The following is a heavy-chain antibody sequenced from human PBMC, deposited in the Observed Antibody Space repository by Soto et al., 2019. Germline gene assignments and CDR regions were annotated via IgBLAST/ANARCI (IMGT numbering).Heavy chain of an antibody. CDR3: ARGGTWNNYYGMDV. J-gene: IGHJ6*02. D-gene: IGHD1-1*01. V-gene: IGHV3-72*01. CDR1: GFTFSDHY. Sequence: EVQLVESGGGLVQPGGSLRLSCAASGFTFSDHYMDWVRQAPGKGLEWVGRTKTKANSYTTEYAASVKGRFTISRDDSKNSLYLQMNSLKTEDTAVYYCARGGTWNNYYGMDVWGQGTTVTVSS. CDR2: TKTKANSYTT.